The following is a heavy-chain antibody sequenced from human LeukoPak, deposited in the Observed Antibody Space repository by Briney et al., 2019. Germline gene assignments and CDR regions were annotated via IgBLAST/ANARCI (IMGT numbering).Heavy chain of an antibody. CDR2: FDPEDGET. V-gene: IGHV1-24*01. CDR1: GYTLTELS. J-gene: IGHJ5*02. D-gene: IGHD3-10*01. Sequence: ASVKVSCKVSGYTLTELSMHWVRQAPGKELEWMGGFDPEDGETIYAQKFQGRVTMTEDTSTDTAYMELSSLRSEDTAVYYCATRFPKGRGVTFDPWGQGTLVTVSS. CDR3: ATRFPKGRGVTFDP.